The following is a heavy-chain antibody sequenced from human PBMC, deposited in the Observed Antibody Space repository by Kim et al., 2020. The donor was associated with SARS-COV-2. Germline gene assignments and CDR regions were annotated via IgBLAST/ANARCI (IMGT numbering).Heavy chain of an antibody. Sequence: GGSLRLSCAASGFTFSTYSMNWVRQAPGKGLEWVSSISSSSSDIYYADSVKCRFTISRDNAKNSLYLQMNSLRAEDTAVYYCARRYYYDGSGLFDPWGQGTLVTVSS. CDR1: GFTFSTYS. D-gene: IGHD3-22*01. CDR2: ISSSSSDI. CDR3: ARRYYYDGSGLFDP. J-gene: IGHJ5*02. V-gene: IGHV3-21*01.